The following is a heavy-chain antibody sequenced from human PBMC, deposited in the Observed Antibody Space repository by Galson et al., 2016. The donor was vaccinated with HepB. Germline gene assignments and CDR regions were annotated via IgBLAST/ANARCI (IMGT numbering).Heavy chain of an antibody. Sequence: LRLSCAASGFTFSSYTMNWVRQAPGQGLEWVSYISSSSSTIYYADSVKGRFTISRDNAKNSLYLQMNSLRDEDTAVYYCARTQFSSGYWYFDLWGRGTLVTVSS. D-gene: IGHD6-19*01. CDR1: GFTFSSYT. CDR3: ARTQFSSGYWYFDL. CDR2: ISSSSSTI. V-gene: IGHV3-48*02. J-gene: IGHJ2*01.